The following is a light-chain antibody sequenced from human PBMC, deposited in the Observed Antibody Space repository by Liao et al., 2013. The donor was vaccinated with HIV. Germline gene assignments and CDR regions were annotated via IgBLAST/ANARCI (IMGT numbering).Light chain of an antibody. J-gene: IGLJ2*01. Sequence: SYVLTQPPSVSVAPGKTARITCGGNNIGSKSVHWYQQKPGQAPVLVIYYDTDRPSGIPERFSGSRSGNTATLTISGTQTMDEADYYCQAWDSSIYVVFGGGTKLTVL. CDR3: QAWDSSIYVV. CDR1: NIGSKS. V-gene: IGLV3-21*01. CDR2: YDT.